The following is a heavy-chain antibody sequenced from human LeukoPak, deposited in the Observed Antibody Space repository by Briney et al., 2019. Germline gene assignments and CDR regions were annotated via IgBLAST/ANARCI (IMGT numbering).Heavy chain of an antibody. D-gene: IGHD2-2*02. J-gene: IGHJ5*02. V-gene: IGHV1-18*01. CDR3: ARAHNVVVPAAIRGWFDP. CDR1: GYTFTSYG. Sequence: ASVKVSCKASGYTFTSYGISWVRQAPGQGLEWMGWISAYNGNTNYAQKFQGRVTITADESTSTAYMELSSLRSEDTAVYYCARAHNVVVPAAIRGWFDPWGQGTLVTVSS. CDR2: ISAYNGNT.